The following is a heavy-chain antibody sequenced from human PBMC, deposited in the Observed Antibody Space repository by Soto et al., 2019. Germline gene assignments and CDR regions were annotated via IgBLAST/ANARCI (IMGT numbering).Heavy chain of an antibody. Sequence: GTCRGFGCRWISQPPGKWLEWLREINPSGSTNYNPSLKSRVTLSVDTSKNQFSLKLSSVTAADPAVYYCARARFLEWFLFDYWGQGTLVTVSS. V-gene: IGHV4-34*01. CDR2: INPSGST. D-gene: IGHD3-3*01. J-gene: IGHJ4*02. CDR1: GTCRGFG. CDR3: ARARFLEWFLFDY.